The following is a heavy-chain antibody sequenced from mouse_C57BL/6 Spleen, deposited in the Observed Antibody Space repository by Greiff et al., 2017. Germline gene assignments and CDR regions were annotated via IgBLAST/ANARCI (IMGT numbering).Heavy chain of an antibody. CDR3: ARKEDGSRYEYFDV. V-gene: IGHV1-64*01. Sequence: QVQLQQPGAELVKPGASVKLSCKASGYTFTSYWMHWVKQRPGQGLEWIGMIHPNSGSTNYNEKFKSKATLTVDKSSSTAYMQLSSLTSEDSAVYYCARKEDGSRYEYFDVWGTGTTVTVSS. D-gene: IGHD1-1*01. CDR1: GYTFTSYW. J-gene: IGHJ1*03. CDR2: IHPNSGST.